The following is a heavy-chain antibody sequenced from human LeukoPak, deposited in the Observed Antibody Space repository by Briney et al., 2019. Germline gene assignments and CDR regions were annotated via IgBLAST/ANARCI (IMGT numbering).Heavy chain of an antibody. CDR2: ICPGGSDT. CDR3: ARQGGSSHFDY. Sequence: GESLKISCKGSGHSFTSYWIGWVRQMPGKGLEWMGIICPGGSDTRYRPSFQGQVTISADKSISTAYLQWSSLKASDTAMYYCARQGGSSHFDYWGQGTLVTVSS. V-gene: IGHV5-51*01. D-gene: IGHD1-26*01. J-gene: IGHJ4*02. CDR1: GHSFTSYW.